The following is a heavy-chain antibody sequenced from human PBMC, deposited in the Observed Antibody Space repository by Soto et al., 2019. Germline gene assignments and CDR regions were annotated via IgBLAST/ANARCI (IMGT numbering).Heavy chain of an antibody. CDR3: ARDLGIAAPPVYYYMDA. D-gene: IGHD6-13*01. CDR2: MNPNSGNT. Sequence: ASVKVSCKASGYTFTSYGISWVRQAPGQGLEWMGWMNPNSGNTGYAQKFQGWVTMTRDTSISTAYMELSRLRSDDTAVYYCARDLGIAAPPVYYYMDAWGKGTTVTVSS. CDR1: GYTFTSYG. J-gene: IGHJ6*03. V-gene: IGHV1-8*02.